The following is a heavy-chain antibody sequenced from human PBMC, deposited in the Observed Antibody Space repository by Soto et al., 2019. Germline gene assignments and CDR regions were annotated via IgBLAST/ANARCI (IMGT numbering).Heavy chain of an antibody. V-gene: IGHV5-51*01. J-gene: IGHJ6*02. D-gene: IGHD6-25*01. Sequence: LKISCKGSGYNFANYWIGWVRQMPGKGLEWMGIIYPGDSDTRYSPSFQGQVTISPDKSISTPYLQWSSVKASDTAMYYCARHLAGGLTYVGQSGRTYDGMDLWGQGTTVTVS. CDR1: GYNFANYW. CDR3: ARHLAGGLTYVGQSGRTYDGMDL. CDR2: IYPGDSDT.